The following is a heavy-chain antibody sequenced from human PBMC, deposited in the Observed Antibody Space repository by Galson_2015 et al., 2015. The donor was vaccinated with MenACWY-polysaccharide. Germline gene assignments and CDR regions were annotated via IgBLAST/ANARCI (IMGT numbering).Heavy chain of an antibody. CDR3: ARAGAKYCRGGNCFFNWFDP. CDR2: INADGSAT. CDR1: GFSFSTYW. J-gene: IGHJ5*02. Sequence: SLRLSCAASGFSFSTYWMHWVRHAPGKGLVWVSRINADGSATDYADSVKGRFTISRDNAKKALYLQMNSLRAEDTAVYYCARAGAKYCRGGNCFFNWFDPWGQGTLVTVSS. D-gene: IGHD2-15*01. V-gene: IGHV3-74*01.